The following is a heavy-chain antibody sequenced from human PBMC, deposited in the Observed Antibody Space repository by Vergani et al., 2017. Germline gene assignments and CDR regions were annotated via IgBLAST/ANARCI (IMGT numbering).Heavy chain of an antibody. D-gene: IGHD1-26*01. CDR2: IYTSGST. CDR3: ARDSAVGGTFDS. CDR1: GGSISSGSYY. J-gene: IGHJ4*02. V-gene: IGHV4-61*02. Sequence: QVQLQESGPGLVKPSQTLSLTCTVSGGSISSGSYYWSWIRQPAGKGLEWIGRIYTSGSTNYNPSLKSRVTISVDTSKNTFSLKLNSVTAADTAIYYCARDSAVGGTFDSWGQGTLVSVSS.